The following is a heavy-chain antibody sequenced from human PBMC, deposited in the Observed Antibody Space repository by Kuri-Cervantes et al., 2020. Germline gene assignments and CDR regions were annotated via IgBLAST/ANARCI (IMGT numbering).Heavy chain of an antibody. CDR1: GFTFDDYG. V-gene: IGHV3-9*01. CDR3: AKLDYGDYEGGYYNYMDV. CDR2: VNWNSNII. J-gene: IGHJ6*03. D-gene: IGHD4-17*01. Sequence: GGSLRLSCAASGFTFDDYGMHWVRQVPGKGLEWVSGVNWNSNIIGYADSVKGRFTITRDNAKNTLYLQMNSLRAEDTAVYYCAKLDYGDYEGGYYNYMDVWGKGTTVTVSS.